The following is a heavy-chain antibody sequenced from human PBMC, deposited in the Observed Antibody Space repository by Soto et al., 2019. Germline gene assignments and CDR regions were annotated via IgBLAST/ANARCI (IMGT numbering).Heavy chain of an antibody. V-gene: IGHV1-2*04. D-gene: IGHD7-27*01. CDR2: INPNSGGT. CDR3: ARDTPKRWGMDV. J-gene: IGHJ6*02. Sequence: ASVKVSCKASGCTFTGYYMHWVRQAPGQGLEWMGWINPNSGGTNYAQKFQGWVTMTRDTSISTAYMELSRLRSDDTAVYYCARDTPKRWGMDVWGQGTTVTVSS. CDR1: GCTFTGYY.